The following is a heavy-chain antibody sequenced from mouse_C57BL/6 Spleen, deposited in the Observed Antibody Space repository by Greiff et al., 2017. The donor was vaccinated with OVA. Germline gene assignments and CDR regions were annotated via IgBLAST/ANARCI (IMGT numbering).Heavy chain of an antibody. D-gene: IGHD2-3*01. Sequence: VKLVESGPGLVAPSQSLSITCTVSGFSLTSYGVSWVRQPPGKGLVWLGVIWGDGSTNYHSALISRLSISKDNSKSQVFLKLKSLQTDDTATYYCAKGDGDYAMDYWGQGTSVTVSS. CDR1: GFSLTSYG. CDR3: AKGDGDYAMDY. J-gene: IGHJ4*01. V-gene: IGHV2-3*01. CDR2: IWGDGST.